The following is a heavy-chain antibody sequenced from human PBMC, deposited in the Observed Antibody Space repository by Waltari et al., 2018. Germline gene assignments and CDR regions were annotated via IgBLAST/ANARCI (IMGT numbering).Heavy chain of an antibody. CDR3: AKDMSSGWKTLDY. CDR1: GFDFSKFA. V-gene: IGHV3-23*01. J-gene: IGHJ4*02. CDR2: INRGEVPP. D-gene: IGHD6-19*01. Sequence: EVKLLESGGGFVRPGESLRLSCAASGFDFSKFAMSWVRQDPVKGVELLEAINRGEVPPTYAASVHGRFTISRNKSKNSLFLQMENLRAEDTAVYYCAKDMSSGWKTLDYWGQGVLVAVSS.